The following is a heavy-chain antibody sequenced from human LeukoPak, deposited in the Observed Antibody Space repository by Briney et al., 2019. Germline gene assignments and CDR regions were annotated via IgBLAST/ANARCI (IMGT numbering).Heavy chain of an antibody. CDR3: ARQQQLVRASWFDP. CDR1: GFTFSSYG. V-gene: IGHV3-33*08. J-gene: IGHJ5*02. CDR2: IWYGGSNK. D-gene: IGHD6-13*01. Sequence: PGRSLRLSCAATGFTFSSYGMHWVRQAPGKGLEWVAVIWYGGSNKYYADSVKGRFTISRDNSKNTLYLQMNSLRAEDTAVYYCARQQQLVRASWFDPWGQGTLVTVSS.